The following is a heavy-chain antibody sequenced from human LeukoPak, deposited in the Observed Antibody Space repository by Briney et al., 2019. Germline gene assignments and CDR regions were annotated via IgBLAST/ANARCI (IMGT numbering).Heavy chain of an antibody. CDR3: AKKDYYYMDV. CDR2: IHHGGTT. J-gene: IGHJ6*03. CDR1: GGSITSGNW. V-gene: IGHV4-4*02. Sequence: SETLSLTCAVSGGSITSGNWWTWCRQSPGKGLEWIGEIHHGGTTNYNPSLKSRVTISVDKSKNQFSLKLNSVTDADTAAYYCAKKDYYYMDVWGKGTTVTVSS.